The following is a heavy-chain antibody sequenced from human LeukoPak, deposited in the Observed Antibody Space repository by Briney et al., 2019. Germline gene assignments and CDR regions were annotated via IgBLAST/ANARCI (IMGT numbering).Heavy chain of an antibody. D-gene: IGHD2-15*01. CDR2: IYTSGST. V-gene: IGHV4-4*08. Sequence: SSETLSLTCTVSGGSISSYYWSWIRQPPGKGLEWIGYIYTSGSTNYNPSLKSRVTISVDTSKNQFSLKLSSVTAADTAVYYCARGPSYCSGGSCLYFDYWGQGTLVTVSS. CDR1: GGSISSYY. CDR3: ARGPSYCSGGSCLYFDY. J-gene: IGHJ4*02.